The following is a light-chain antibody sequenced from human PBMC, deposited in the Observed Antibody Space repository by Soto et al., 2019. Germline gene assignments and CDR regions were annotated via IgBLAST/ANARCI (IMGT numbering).Light chain of an antibody. CDR1: KSVSSL. CDR2: GAS. J-gene: IGKJ4*01. CDR3: QQYQNWPLT. V-gene: IGKV3-15*01. Sequence: EIVMTQSPATLSVSPGERATLSFRASKSVSSLLAWYQRKPGQAPRLLIYGASTRATGIPARFSGSGSGTEFTLTISSLQSEDFAVYYCQQYQNWPLTFGGGTKVEIK.